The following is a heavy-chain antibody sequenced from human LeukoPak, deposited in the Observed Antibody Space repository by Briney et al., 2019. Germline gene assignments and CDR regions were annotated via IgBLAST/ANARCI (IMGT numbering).Heavy chain of an antibody. Sequence: ASVKVSCKASGYTFTSYDINWVRQATGQGLEWMGWMNPNSGNTGYAQKFQGRVTITRNTSISTAYMELSSLRSEDTAVYYCARASLPFYDILTGYGYYYYYMDVWGKGTTVTISS. J-gene: IGHJ6*03. D-gene: IGHD3-9*01. CDR1: GYTFTSYD. V-gene: IGHV1-8*03. CDR3: ARASLPFYDILTGYGYYYYYMDV. CDR2: MNPNSGNT.